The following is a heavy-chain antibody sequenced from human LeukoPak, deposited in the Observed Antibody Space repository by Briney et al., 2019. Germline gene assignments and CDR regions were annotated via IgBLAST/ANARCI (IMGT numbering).Heavy chain of an antibody. CDR2: INPNSGGT. D-gene: IGHD2-15*01. CDR1: GYTFTGYY. CDR3: AREACSGGSCSDAFDI. Sequence: ASVKVSFKASGYTFTGYYMHWVRQAPGQGLEWMGWINPNSGGTNYAQKFQGRVTMTRDTSISTAYMELSRLRSDDTAVYYCAREACSGGSCSDAFDIWGQGTMVTVTS. J-gene: IGHJ3*02. V-gene: IGHV1-2*02.